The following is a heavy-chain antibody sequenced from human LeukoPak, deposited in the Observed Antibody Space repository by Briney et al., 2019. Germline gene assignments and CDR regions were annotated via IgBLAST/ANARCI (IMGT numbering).Heavy chain of an antibody. CDR2: IYYSGST. CDR1: GGSISSYY. CDR3: ARTRSQGIAAQYFDY. V-gene: IGHV4-59*08. J-gene: IGHJ4*02. D-gene: IGHD6-13*01. Sequence: SETLSLTCTVPGGSISSYYWSWIRQPPGEGLEWIGYIYYSGSTNYNPSLKSRVTISVDTSKSQFSLKLTSVTAADTAVYYCARTRSQGIAAQYFDYWGQGTLVTVSS.